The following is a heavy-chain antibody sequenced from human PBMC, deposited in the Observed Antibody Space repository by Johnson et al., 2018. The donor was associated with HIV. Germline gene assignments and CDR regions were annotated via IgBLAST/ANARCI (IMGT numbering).Heavy chain of an antibody. D-gene: IGHD3-22*01. V-gene: IGHV3-30-3*01. CDR2: ISYDGSNK. Sequence: QVQLVESGGGLIQPGRSLRLSCAASGFTFSSYAMHWVRQAPGKGLEWVAVISYDGSNKYYADSVKGRFTISRDNSKNTLYLQMISLRAEDTAVYYCARVTTMIVVVFAFDIWGQGTMVTVSS. CDR3: ARVTTMIVVVFAFDI. CDR1: GFTFSSYA. J-gene: IGHJ3*02.